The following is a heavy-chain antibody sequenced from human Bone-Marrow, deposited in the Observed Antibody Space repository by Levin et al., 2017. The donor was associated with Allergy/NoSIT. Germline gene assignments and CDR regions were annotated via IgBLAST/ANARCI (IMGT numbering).Heavy chain of an antibody. CDR1: GFTFSTYW. D-gene: IGHD2-2*01. Sequence: PGESLKISCVVSGFTFSTYWMHWVRQAPGKGLVWVSRITPDGSTTDHADSVKGRFSISRDNAKNTLFLQMNSLRAEDTALYYCVRGTSDWYGVDYWGQGTLVTVSS. CDR2: ITPDGSTT. V-gene: IGHV3-74*01. J-gene: IGHJ4*02. CDR3: VRGTSDWYGVDY.